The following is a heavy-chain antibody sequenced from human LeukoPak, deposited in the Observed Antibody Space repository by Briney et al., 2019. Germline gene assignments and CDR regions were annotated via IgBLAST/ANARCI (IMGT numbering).Heavy chain of an antibody. CDR1: GGSFSGYC. J-gene: IGHJ3*02. Sequence: SETLSLTCAVYGGSFSGYCWSWIRQPPGKGLEWIGEINHSGSTNYNPSLKSRVTISVDTSKNQFSLKLSSVTAADTAVYYCARRGYSYGRNDAFDIWGQGTMVTVSS. CDR2: INHSGST. V-gene: IGHV4-34*01. CDR3: ARRGYSYGRNDAFDI. D-gene: IGHD5-18*01.